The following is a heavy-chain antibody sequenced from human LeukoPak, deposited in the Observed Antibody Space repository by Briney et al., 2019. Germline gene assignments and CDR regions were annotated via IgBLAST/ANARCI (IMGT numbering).Heavy chain of an antibody. Sequence: GASVKVSCKASGYTFTSYDTNWVRQATGQGLEWMGWMNPNSGNTGYAQKFQGRVTMTRNTSISTAYMELSSLRSEDTAVYYCARGYHDYGDYSTLYYFDYWGQGTLVTVSS. J-gene: IGHJ4*02. CDR1: GYTFTSYD. CDR3: ARGYHDYGDYSTLYYFDY. D-gene: IGHD4-17*01. CDR2: MNPNSGNT. V-gene: IGHV1-8*01.